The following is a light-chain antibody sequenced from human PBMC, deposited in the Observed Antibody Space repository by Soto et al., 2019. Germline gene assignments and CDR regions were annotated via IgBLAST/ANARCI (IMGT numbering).Light chain of an antibody. J-gene: IGLJ3*02. CDR1: SSNIGNNY. CDR2: DNN. V-gene: IGLV1-51*01. Sequence: QSVLTRPPSLSAAPGQTVTISCSGGSSNIGNNYVSWYQQVAGTTPKLLIFDNNKRPSGIPDRFSGSKSGTSATLGIAGLQTGDAADYYCATWDSSLSAWLFGGGTQLTVL. CDR3: ATWDSSLSAWL.